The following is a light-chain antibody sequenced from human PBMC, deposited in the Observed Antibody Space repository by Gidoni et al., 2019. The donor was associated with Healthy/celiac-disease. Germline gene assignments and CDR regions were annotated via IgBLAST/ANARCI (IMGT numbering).Light chain of an antibody. CDR3: CSYAGSSWV. J-gene: IGLJ1*01. CDR1: SSDVGGYNY. V-gene: IGLV2-11*01. CDR2: DVS. Sequence: QPALTQPRSVSGSPGQSVTISCTGTSSDVGGYNYVSWYQPHPGKAPKLMIYDVSKRPSGVPDRFSGSKSGNTASLTISGLQAEDEADYYCCSYAGSSWVFGTGTKVTVL.